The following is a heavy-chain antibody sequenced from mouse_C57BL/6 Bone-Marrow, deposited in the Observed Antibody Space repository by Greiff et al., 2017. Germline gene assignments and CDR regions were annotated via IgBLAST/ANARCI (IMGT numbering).Heavy chain of an antibody. J-gene: IGHJ2*01. D-gene: IGHD4-1*01. CDR1: GYTFTEYT. CDR3: ARHEGRTSNWDMSVDY. Sequence: VQLQQSGAELVKPGASVKLSCKASGYTFTEYTIHWVKQRSGQGLEWIGWFYPGSGSIKYNEKFKDKATLTADKSSSTVYMELSRLTSEDSAVYCWARHEGRTSNWDMSVDYWGQGTTLTVSS. V-gene: IGHV1-62-2*01. CDR2: FYPGSGSI.